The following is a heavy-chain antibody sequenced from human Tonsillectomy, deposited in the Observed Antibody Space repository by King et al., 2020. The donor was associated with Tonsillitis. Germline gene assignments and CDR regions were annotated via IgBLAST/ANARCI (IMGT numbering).Heavy chain of an antibody. CDR1: GFTFSSYA. J-gene: IGHJ4*02. CDR3: AKDVAVAGGVLYFDY. Sequence: VQLVESGGGLVQPGGSLRLSCAASGFTFSSYAMSWGRQAPGKGLEWGSAVSGRGGSTYDADSVKGRFTISRDNSKNTLHLQMNSLRAEDTAVYYCAKDVAVAGGVLYFDYWGQGTLVTVSS. V-gene: IGHV3-23*04. CDR2: VSGRGGST. D-gene: IGHD6-19*01.